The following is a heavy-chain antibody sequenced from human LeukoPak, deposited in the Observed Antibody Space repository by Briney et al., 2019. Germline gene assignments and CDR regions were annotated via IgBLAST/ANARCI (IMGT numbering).Heavy chain of an antibody. Sequence: ASVKVSCKASGYSFTGYYMHWVRQAPGQGLEWMGWINPNSGGTNYAQKFQGRVTMTRDTSISTAYMELSRLRSDDTAVYYCARDPQWELERYYYYYMDVWGKGTTVTVSS. D-gene: IGHD1-26*01. CDR1: GYSFTGYY. J-gene: IGHJ6*03. CDR3: ARDPQWELERYYYYYMDV. V-gene: IGHV1-2*02. CDR2: INPNSGGT.